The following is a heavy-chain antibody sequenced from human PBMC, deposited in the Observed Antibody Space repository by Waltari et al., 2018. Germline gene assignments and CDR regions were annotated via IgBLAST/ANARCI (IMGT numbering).Heavy chain of an antibody. CDR3: AKDQVFGVVTTYGMDV. V-gene: IGHV3-23*01. Sequence: EVQLLESGGGLVQPGGSLRLSCAASGFTFSSYAMSWVRQAPGKGLEWVSAISGSGGSTYYADSVKGRFTISRDNSKNTLYLQMNSLSAEDTAVYYCAKDQVFGVVTTYGMDVWGQGTTVTVSS. CDR2: ISGSGGST. CDR1: GFTFSSYA. D-gene: IGHD3-3*01. J-gene: IGHJ6*02.